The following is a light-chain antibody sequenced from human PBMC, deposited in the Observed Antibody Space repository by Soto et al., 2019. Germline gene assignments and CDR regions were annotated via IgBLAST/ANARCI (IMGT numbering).Light chain of an antibody. Sequence: QSVLTQPASVSGSPGQSITISCTGTSSDVGSYNLVSWYQQHPGKAPKVIIYEVIKRPSGVSNRFSGSKSGNTASLTISGLKAEDEADYYCCSYAGSTSLVFGGGTKLTVL. CDR1: SSDVGSYNL. CDR2: EVI. CDR3: CSYAGSTSLV. V-gene: IGLV2-23*02. J-gene: IGLJ2*01.